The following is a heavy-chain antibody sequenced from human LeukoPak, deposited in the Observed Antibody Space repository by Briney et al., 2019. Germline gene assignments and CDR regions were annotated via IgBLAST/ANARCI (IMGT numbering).Heavy chain of an antibody. D-gene: IGHD3-22*01. CDR1: GFIVSHNY. CDR2: IYSGGST. Sequence: PGGSLRLSCAASGFIVSHNYMSWVRQAPGKGLEWVSIIYSGGSTYYADSVKGRFTISRDNSKNTVHLQMNSLRAEDTAVYYCARADSSGYQRQFDYWGQGTLVTVSS. V-gene: IGHV3-53*01. J-gene: IGHJ4*02. CDR3: ARADSSGYQRQFDY.